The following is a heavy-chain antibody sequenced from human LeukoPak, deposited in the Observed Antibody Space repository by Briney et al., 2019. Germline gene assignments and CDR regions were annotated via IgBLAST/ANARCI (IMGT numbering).Heavy chain of an antibody. CDR3: ARDAVDTANAV. J-gene: IGHJ6*02. V-gene: IGHV3-23*01. CDR2: IRSAVDTT. CDR1: GFTMSNYG. D-gene: IGHD5-18*01. Sequence: GGSLRLSCAASGFTMSNYGVSWVRQAPGKGLEWVSGIRSAVDTTHYADSVKGRFIISRDNSKNTLSLQLNSLRAEDTAVYYCARDAVDTANAVWGQGTTVTVSS.